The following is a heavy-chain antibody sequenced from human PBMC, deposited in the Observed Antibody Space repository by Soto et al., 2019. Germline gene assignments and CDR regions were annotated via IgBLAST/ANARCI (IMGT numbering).Heavy chain of an antibody. CDR2: IYHSGST. Sequence: SETLSLTCAVSGYSISSGYYLAWIRQPPGKGVAWIGTIYHSGSTFHNPSLKSRVTISVGTSKNQFSLRLSSVTAADTPVYSCAVGYCSSASCSKEYFQHWGQGTLVTVSS. CDR1: GYSISSGYY. CDR3: AVGYCSSASCSKEYFQH. J-gene: IGHJ1*01. V-gene: IGHV4-38-2*01. D-gene: IGHD2-2*01.